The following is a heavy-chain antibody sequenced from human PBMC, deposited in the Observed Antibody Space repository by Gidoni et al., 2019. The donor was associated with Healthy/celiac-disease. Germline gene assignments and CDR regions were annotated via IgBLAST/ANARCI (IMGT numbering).Heavy chain of an antibody. D-gene: IGHD3-22*01. J-gene: IGHJ5*02. V-gene: IGHV1-69*01. CDR2: IIPIFSTA. Sequence: QVQLVQSGAEVKKPGSSVKVSCKASGGTFSSYAISWVRQAPGQGLEWMGGIIPIFSTANDAQKFQGRVTITADESTSTAYMELSSLRSEDTAVYYWARRVLDYYDSSGYYVWFDPWGQGTLVTVSS. CDR1: GGTFSSYA. CDR3: ARRVLDYYDSSGYYVWFDP.